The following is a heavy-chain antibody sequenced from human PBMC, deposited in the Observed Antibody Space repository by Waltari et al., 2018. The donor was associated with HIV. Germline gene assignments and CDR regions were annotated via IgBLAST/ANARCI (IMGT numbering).Heavy chain of an antibody. Sequence: VQLQQWGTGLLNPSETLSLTCAVYGGSFSHYYWSWIRQSRGKGLEWIGEVDHRGSTNYNPSLKSRVSISVDVSKNQFSLKVNYVSDADTAVYFCARFLDMWSGQDFWSQGSQVIVSS. CDR1: GGSFSHYY. V-gene: IGHV4-34*02. D-gene: IGHD3-3*01. CDR3: ARFLDMWSGQDF. CDR2: VDHRGST. J-gene: IGHJ4*02.